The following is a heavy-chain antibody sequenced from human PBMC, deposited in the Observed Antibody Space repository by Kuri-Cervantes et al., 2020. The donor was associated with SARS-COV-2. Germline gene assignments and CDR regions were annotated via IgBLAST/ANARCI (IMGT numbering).Heavy chain of an antibody. CDR1: GYTFTSYG. J-gene: IGHJ4*02. V-gene: IGHV1-18*01. D-gene: IGHD2-21*02. Sequence: ASVKVSCKASGYTFTSYGISWVRQAPGQGLEWMGWISAYNGNTNYAQKLQGRVTMTTDTSTSTAYMELRSLRSDDTAVYYCARDAYCGGDCYSGFSYWGQGTLVTVSS. CDR3: ARDAYCGGDCYSGFSY. CDR2: ISAYNGNT.